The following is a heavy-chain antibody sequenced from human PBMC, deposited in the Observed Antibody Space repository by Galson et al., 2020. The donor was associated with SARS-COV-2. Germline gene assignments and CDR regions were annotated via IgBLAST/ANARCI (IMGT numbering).Heavy chain of an antibody. CDR3: TRWDV. V-gene: IGHV3-30-3*01. Sequence: GGSLRLSCAASGFTFSSYAMHWVRQAPGKGLEWVAVISYDGSNKYYADSVKGRFTISRDDSKNTAYLQMNSLKTEDTAVYYCTRWDVWGKGTTVTVSS. CDR2: ISYDGSNK. CDR1: GFTFSSYA. J-gene: IGHJ6*04.